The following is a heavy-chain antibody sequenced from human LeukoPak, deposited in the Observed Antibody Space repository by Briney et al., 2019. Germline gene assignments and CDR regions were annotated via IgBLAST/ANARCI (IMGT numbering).Heavy chain of an antibody. J-gene: IGHJ4*02. D-gene: IGHD6-13*01. CDR2: IIPIFGTA. Sequence: SVKVSCKASGYTFNNHYMYWVRQAPGQGLEWMGGIIPIFGTANYAQKFQGRVTITADESTSTAYMELSSLRSEDTAVYYCARADSSSWSSPPDYWGQGTLVTVSS. V-gene: IGHV1-69*13. CDR3: ARADSSSWSSPPDY. CDR1: GYTFNNHY.